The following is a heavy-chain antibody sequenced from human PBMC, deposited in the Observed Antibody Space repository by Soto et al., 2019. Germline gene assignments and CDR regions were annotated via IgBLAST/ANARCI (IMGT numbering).Heavy chain of an antibody. CDR3: ARTYPYGSSDYKAGGGFDQ. D-gene: IGHD3-22*01. J-gene: IGHJ4*02. CDR1: RFAFSRYD. CDR2: IWLDGSDK. V-gene: IGHV3-33*01. Sequence: QVQLVESGGGVVQPGTSLRLSCAASRFAFSRYDMHWVRQAPGKGLEWVAVIWLDGSDKFYGDSVKGRVTISRDNPKNTLYQQLNNWRAEDTAVYYCARTYPYGSSDYKAGGGFDQWGQGTRVTVSS.